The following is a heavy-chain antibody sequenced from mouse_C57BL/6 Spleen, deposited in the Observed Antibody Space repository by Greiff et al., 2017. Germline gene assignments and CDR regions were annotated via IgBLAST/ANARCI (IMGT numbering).Heavy chain of an antibody. CDR1: GYSITSGYY. Sequence: EVHLVESGPGLVKPSQSLSLTCSVTGYSITSGYYWNWIRQFPGNKLEWMGYISYDGSNNYNPSLKNRISITRDTSKNQFFLKLNSVTTEDTATYYCARGDYYGSSYCFAYWGQGTLVTVSA. J-gene: IGHJ3*01. CDR2: ISYDGSN. CDR3: ARGDYYGSSYCFAY. V-gene: IGHV3-6*01. D-gene: IGHD1-1*01.